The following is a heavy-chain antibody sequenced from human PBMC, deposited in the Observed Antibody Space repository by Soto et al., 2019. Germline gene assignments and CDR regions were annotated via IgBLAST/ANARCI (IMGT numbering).Heavy chain of an antibody. CDR3: ARYETGTTSDY. CDR1: GGTFSSYT. V-gene: IGHV1-69*02. Sequence: GASVKVSCKASGGTFSSYTISWVRQAPGQGLEWMGRITPILGIANYAQKFQGRVTITADKSTSTAYMELSSLRSEDTAVYYCARYETGTTSDYWGQGTLVTVSS. CDR2: ITPILGIA. D-gene: IGHD1-7*01. J-gene: IGHJ4*02.